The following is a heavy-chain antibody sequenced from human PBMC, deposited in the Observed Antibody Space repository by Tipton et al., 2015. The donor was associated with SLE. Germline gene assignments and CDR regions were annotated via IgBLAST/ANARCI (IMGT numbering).Heavy chain of an antibody. V-gene: IGHV3-33*01. D-gene: IGHD3-22*01. Sequence: SLRLSCAASGFTFSSYAMHWVRQAPGKGLEWVALIWRDGSKDRYADSVKGRFTISRDNSKKTVYLQMNSLRAEDTALYYCARDDDSSGYDDLLYYFDYWGQGNLVTVSS. CDR3: ARDDDSSGYDDLLYYFDY. CDR1: GFTFSSYA. CDR2: IWRDGSKD. J-gene: IGHJ4*02.